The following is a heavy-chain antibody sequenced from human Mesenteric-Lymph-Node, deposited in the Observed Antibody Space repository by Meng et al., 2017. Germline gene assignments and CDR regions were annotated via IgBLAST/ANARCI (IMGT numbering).Heavy chain of an antibody. CDR3: VRSLGAVAGYFDY. V-gene: IGHV3-21*01. D-gene: IGHD6-19*01. J-gene: IGHJ4*02. Sequence: GESLKISCAGSGFTFSGFWMSWVRQAPGKGLEWVSSISHDSGYIYNADSVKGRFTISRENAENSLYLQMNSLRPEDTAVYYCVRSLGAVAGYFDYWGQGTLVTVSS. CDR2: ISHDSGYI. CDR1: GFTFSGFW.